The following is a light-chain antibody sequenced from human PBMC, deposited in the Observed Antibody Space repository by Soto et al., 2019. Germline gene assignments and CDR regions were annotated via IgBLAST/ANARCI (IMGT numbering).Light chain of an antibody. CDR3: QQYEIYPIT. CDR1: QNINSW. V-gene: IGKV1-5*03. CDR2: KAS. Sequence: DIQMTQSPSTLSASVGDRVTITCRARQNINSWLAWYQQKPGKAPKLLIYKASSLESGDPSRFSGSGSGTEFTLTISSLQPDDFAAYYCQQYEIYPITFGQGTRLEIK. J-gene: IGKJ5*01.